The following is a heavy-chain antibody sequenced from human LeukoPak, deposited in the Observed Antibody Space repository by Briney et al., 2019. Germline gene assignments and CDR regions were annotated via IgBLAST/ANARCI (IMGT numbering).Heavy chain of an antibody. D-gene: IGHD3-3*01. CDR3: ARADDFWSGYYAFDI. CDR2: MNPNSGNT. Sequence: ASVKVSCKASEYTFTSYDINWVRQATGQGLEWMGWMNPNSGNTGYAQKFQGRVTMTRNTSISTAYMELSSLRSEDTAVYYCARADDFWSGYYAFDIWGQGTMVTVSS. V-gene: IGHV1-8*01. CDR1: EYTFTSYD. J-gene: IGHJ3*02.